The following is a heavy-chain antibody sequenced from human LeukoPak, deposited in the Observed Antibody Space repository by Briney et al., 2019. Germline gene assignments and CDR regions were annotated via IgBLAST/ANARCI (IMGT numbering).Heavy chain of an antibody. CDR3: ATDPWWKPGRGSSWYPFDY. J-gene: IGHJ4*02. D-gene: IGHD6-13*01. V-gene: IGHV3-30*02. CDR2: IRYDGSNK. Sequence: TGGSLRLSCAASGFTFSSYGMHWVRQAPGKGLEWVAFIRYDGSNKYYADSVKGRFTISRDNSKNTLYLQMNSLRAEDTAVYYCATDPWWKPGRGSSWYPFDYWGQGTLVTVSS. CDR1: GFTFSSYG.